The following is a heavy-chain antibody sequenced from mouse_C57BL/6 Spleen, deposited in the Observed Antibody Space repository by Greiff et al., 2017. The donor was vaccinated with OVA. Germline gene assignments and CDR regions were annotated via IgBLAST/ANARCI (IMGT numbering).Heavy chain of an antibody. CDR1: GFTFTGYY. V-gene: IGHV7-3*01. D-gene: IGHD6-5*01. J-gene: IGHJ4*01. CDR3: ARSYLLNYAMDY. CDR2: IRNKANGYTK. Sequence: DVLLVESGGGLVQPGGSLSLSCAASGFTFTGYYMSWVRQPPGKALEWLGFIRNKANGYTKKYSASVKGRFTISRDNSQNILYLQMNALRAEDSASYNCARSYLLNYAMDYWGQGTTVTVSS.